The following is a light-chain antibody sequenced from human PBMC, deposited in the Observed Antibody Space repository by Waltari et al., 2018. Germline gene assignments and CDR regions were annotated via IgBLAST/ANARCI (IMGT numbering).Light chain of an antibody. V-gene: IGLV2-23*02. CDR1: ISDVGSYNM. Sequence: QSALTQPASVSGSPGQSITISCTGTISDVGSYNMFPWYQQHPGKAPKLMIYEVSKRPSGVSNRFSGSKSGNTASLTISGLQAEDEADYYCCSYAGSTTYVFGTGTKVTVL. J-gene: IGLJ1*01. CDR3: CSYAGSTTYV. CDR2: EVS.